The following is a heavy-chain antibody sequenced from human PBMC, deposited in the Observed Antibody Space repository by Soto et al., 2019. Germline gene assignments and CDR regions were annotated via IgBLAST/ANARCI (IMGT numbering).Heavy chain of an antibody. CDR1: GFTFSNYA. D-gene: IGHD3-3*01. Sequence: EVQLLESGGGLVQPGGSLRLSCAASGFTFSNYAMSWVRQAPGEGLEWVSGISGSGGSTYYADSVKGRFTISRDNSKNTLYLQMNILRAEDTAVYYCAKQPYYDFWSGYNYGMDVWGQGTTVTVS. CDR2: ISGSGGST. V-gene: IGHV3-23*01. CDR3: AKQPYYDFWSGYNYGMDV. J-gene: IGHJ6*02.